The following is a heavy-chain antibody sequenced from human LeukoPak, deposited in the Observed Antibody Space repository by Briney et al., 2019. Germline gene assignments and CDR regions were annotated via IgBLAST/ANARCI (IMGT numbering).Heavy chain of an antibody. CDR2: ISSSSSYI. V-gene: IGHV3-21*01. CDR3: ARAIVGAHACDI. D-gene: IGHD1-26*01. Sequence: PGGSLRLSCAASGFTFSSYSMNWVRQAPGKGLEWVSSISSSSSYIYYADSVKGRFTISRDNAKNSLYLQMNSLRAEDTAVYYCARAIVGAHACDIGGQGTMVTVSS. J-gene: IGHJ3*02. CDR1: GFTFSSYS.